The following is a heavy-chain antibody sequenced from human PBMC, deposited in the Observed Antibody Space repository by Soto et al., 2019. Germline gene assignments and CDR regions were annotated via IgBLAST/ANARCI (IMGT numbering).Heavy chain of an antibody. CDR3: ARDRIFGVVIISRWFDT. J-gene: IGHJ5*02. Sequence: SETLSLTCAVSGYSISSGYYWGWIRQPPGKGLEWIGSIYHSGSTYYNPPLKSRVTISVDTSKNQFSLKLSSVTAADTAVYYCARDRIFGVVIISRWFDTWGQGTLVT. V-gene: IGHV4-38-2*02. CDR2: IYHSGST. D-gene: IGHD3-3*01. CDR1: GYSISSGYY.